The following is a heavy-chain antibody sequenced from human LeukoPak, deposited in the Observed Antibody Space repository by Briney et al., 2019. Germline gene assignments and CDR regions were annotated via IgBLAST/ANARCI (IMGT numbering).Heavy chain of an antibody. CDR2: IYYSGST. D-gene: IGHD3-22*01. Sequence: SETLSLTCTVSGGSISSGGYYWSWIRQHPGKGLEWIGYIYYSGSTYYNPSLKSRVTISVDTSKNQFSLKLSSVTAADTAVYYCARVARYDSSGYYPYWGQGTLVTDSS. V-gene: IGHV4-31*03. CDR1: GGSISSGGYY. CDR3: ARVARYDSSGYYPY. J-gene: IGHJ4*02.